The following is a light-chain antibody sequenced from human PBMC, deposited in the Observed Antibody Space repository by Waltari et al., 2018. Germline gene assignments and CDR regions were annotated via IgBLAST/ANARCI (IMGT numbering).Light chain of an antibody. CDR2: EVS. Sequence: QSALPQPPSASGSPGQSVTISCTGTSSDIGGYNYVPSYQHHPDKAPQLMIYEVSKRPSGVPDRFSGSKSDNTASLTVSGLQAEDEADYYCSSYAGSDNFVVFGGGTKLTVL. CDR3: SSYAGSDNFVV. J-gene: IGLJ2*01. CDR1: SSDIGGYNY. V-gene: IGLV2-8*01.